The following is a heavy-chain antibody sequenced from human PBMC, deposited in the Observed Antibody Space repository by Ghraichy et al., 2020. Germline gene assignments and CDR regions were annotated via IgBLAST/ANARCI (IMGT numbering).Heavy chain of an antibody. J-gene: IGHJ4*02. D-gene: IGHD3-10*01. V-gene: IGHV3-48*02. CDR1: GFTFSLYS. Sequence: GGSLRLSCAASGFTFSLYSISWVRQAPGKGLEWLAYISSSSTNIYYADSVKGRFTVSRDNARNSLDLQLNSLRDEDTAVYYCARDGYYGSGSHSDHWGQGTLVTV. CDR3: ARDGYYGSGSHSDH. CDR2: ISSSSTNI.